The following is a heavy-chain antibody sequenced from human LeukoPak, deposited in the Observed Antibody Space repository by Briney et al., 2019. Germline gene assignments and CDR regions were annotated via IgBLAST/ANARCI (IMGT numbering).Heavy chain of an antibody. CDR1: GFTFSDFG. Sequence: GGSLRLSCAATGFTFSDFGMHWVRQAPGKGLEWVAVISYDGSDKYYADSLKGRFTISRDNSKNTLSLQMNSLRVEDTAVYHCAKDRHSSGWRGGDFDYWGQGTLVTVSS. J-gene: IGHJ4*02. D-gene: IGHD6-19*01. CDR2: ISYDGSDK. CDR3: AKDRHSSGWRGGDFDY. V-gene: IGHV3-30*18.